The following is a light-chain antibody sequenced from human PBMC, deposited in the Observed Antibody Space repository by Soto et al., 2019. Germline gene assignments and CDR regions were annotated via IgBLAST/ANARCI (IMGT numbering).Light chain of an antibody. V-gene: IGKV3-11*01. J-gene: IGKJ4*01. Sequence: EIVLTQSPATLSLSPGERATLSCRASQSVSKYLALYQQKPGQAPRLLNHDASNRATGIPARFSGSGSGTDFTLTISSLEPEDFGVYYCQQRSNWPQITFGGGTKVEIK. CDR2: DAS. CDR1: QSVSKY. CDR3: QQRSNWPQIT.